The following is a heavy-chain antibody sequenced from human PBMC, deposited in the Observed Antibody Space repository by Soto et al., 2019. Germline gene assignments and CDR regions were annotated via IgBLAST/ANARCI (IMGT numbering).Heavy chain of an antibody. J-gene: IGHJ4*02. V-gene: IGHV4-59*01. Sequence: SETLSLTCTVSGGSISSYYWSWIRQPPGKGLEWIGYIYYSGSTNYNPSLKSRVTISVDTSKNQFSLELSSVTAADTAVYYCARAGLYGSGSYYYFDYWGQGTLVTVSS. CDR1: GGSISSYY. CDR2: IYYSGST. D-gene: IGHD3-10*01. CDR3: ARAGLYGSGSYYYFDY.